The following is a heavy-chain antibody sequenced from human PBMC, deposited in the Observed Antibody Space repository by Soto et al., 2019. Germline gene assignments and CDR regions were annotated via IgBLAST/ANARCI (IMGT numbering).Heavy chain of an antibody. CDR3: ASRGGSYGDNWFDP. Sequence: SETLSLTCAVYGGSFSGYYWSWIRQPPGKGLEWIGEINHSGSTNYNPSLKSRVTISVDTSKNPFSLKLSAVTAADTAVYYCASRGGSYGDNWFDPWGQGTLVTVSS. V-gene: IGHV4-34*01. D-gene: IGHD1-26*01. J-gene: IGHJ5*02. CDR1: GGSFSGYY. CDR2: INHSGST.